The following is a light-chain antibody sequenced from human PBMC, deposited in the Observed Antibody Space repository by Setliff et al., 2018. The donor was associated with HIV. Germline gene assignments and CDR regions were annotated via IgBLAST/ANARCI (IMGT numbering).Light chain of an antibody. CDR3: SSYSSGRPVL. V-gene: IGLV2-14*01. Sequence: QSVLTQPASVSGSPGQSITISCTGTSSDIGGYRFVSWYQQHPGKAPKLLIYEVSNRPSGVSNRFSGSKSGNTASLTVSGLQVEDEADYYCSSYSSGRPVLFGGGTKVTVL. CDR2: EVS. J-gene: IGLJ2*01. CDR1: SSDIGGYRF.